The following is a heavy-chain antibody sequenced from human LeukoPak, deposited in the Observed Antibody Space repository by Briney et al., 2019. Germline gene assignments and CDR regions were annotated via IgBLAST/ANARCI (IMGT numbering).Heavy chain of an antibody. J-gene: IGHJ2*01. Sequence: GGSLRLSCAASGFPFSDYSMNWVRQAPGKGLEWVSSISSSGDYRYSADSVKGRFTISRDNAKNSLYLQMTNLSAEDTAVYFCVRDLVRGVHPVFYFDLWGHGTLVTVSS. CDR3: VRDLVRGVHPVFYFDL. CDR2: ISSSGDYR. D-gene: IGHD3-10*01. CDR1: GFPFSDYS. V-gene: IGHV3-21*01.